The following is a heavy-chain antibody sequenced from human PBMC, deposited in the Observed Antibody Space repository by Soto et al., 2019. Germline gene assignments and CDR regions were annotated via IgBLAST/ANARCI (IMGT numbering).Heavy chain of an antibody. D-gene: IGHD6-13*01. V-gene: IGHV4-34*01. CDR2: INHSGST. CDR1: GGSSSGYY. J-gene: IGHJ1*01. CDR3: ARWAKIAAAGTGYFQH. Sequence: PSETLSLTCAVYGGSSSGYYWSWIRQPPGKGLEWIGEINHSGSTNYNPSLKRRVTISVDTSKNQFSLKLSSVTAADTAVYYCARWAKIAAAGTGYFQHWGQGTLVPVSS.